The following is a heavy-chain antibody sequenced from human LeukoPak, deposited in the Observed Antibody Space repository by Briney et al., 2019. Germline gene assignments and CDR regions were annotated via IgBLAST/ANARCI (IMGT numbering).Heavy chain of an antibody. D-gene: IGHD2/OR15-2a*01. CDR1: GGTFSSYA. V-gene: IGHV1-69*04. CDR3: ARGSQEGIYYFDY. J-gene: IGHJ4*02. CDR2: IIPILGIA. Sequence: VQVYCQASGGTFSSYAISWVRPAPGQGSEWMGRIIPILGIANYAQKFQGRVTITADKSTSTAYMELSSLRSEDTAVYYCARGSQEGIYYFDYWGQGTLVTVSS.